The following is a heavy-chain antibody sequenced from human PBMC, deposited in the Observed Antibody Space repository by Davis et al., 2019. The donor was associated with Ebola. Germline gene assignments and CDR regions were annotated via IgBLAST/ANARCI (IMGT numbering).Heavy chain of an antibody. J-gene: IGHJ2*01. V-gene: IGHV4-4*02. D-gene: IGHD2-21*02. CDR2: IDLSGTT. Sequence: SETLSLTCAVSGGSISTSNWWSSLRHAPGKGLESPAEIDLSGTTNSNPSLKSRVNLSIDKSKNHVFLNLNSVTAADTAVYYCARSPGRSLVVTALSRNFDLWGRGTLVTVSS. CDR1: GGSISTSNW. CDR3: ARSPGRSLVVTALSRNFDL.